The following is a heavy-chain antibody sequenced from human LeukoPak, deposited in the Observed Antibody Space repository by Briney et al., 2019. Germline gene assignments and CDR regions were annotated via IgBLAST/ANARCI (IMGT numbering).Heavy chain of an antibody. CDR3: ARGRGNIVATIFDY. J-gene: IGHJ4*02. CDR2: IKQDGSEK. Sequence: PGGSLRLSCAASGFTFSSYWMSWVRQAPGKGLEWVANIKQDGSEKYYVDSVKGRFTISRDNAKNSLYLQMNSLRAEDTAVYYCARGRGNIVATIFDYWGQGTLVTVSS. D-gene: IGHD5-12*01. CDR1: GFTFSSYW. V-gene: IGHV3-7*01.